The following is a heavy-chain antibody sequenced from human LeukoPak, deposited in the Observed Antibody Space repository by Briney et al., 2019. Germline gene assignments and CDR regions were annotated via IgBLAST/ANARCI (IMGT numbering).Heavy chain of an antibody. CDR3: ARGYSSSWYYFDY. Sequence: SETLSLTCTVSGASITSNYWSWIRQPLGKGLEWTGNIYYSGTTNYNPSLKSRVTISLDTSKNQFSLKLSSVTAADTAVYYCARGYSSSWYYFDYWGQGALVTVSS. CDR1: GASITSNY. J-gene: IGHJ4*02. CDR2: IYYSGTT. D-gene: IGHD6-13*01. V-gene: IGHV4-59*12.